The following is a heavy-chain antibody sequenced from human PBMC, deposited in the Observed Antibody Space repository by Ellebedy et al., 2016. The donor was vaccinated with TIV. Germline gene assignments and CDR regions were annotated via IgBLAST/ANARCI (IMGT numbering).Heavy chain of an antibody. J-gene: IGHJ4*02. V-gene: IGHV1-24*01. CDR3: AKGGGDWIYFDY. Sequence: AASVKVSCKVSGYTLTELSMHWVRQAPGKGLEWMGGFDPEDGETIYAQKFQGRVTMTEDTSTDTAYMELSSLRSEDTAVYYCAKGGGDWIYFDYWGQGTLVTVSS. CDR1: GYTLTELS. D-gene: IGHD2-21*02. CDR2: FDPEDGET.